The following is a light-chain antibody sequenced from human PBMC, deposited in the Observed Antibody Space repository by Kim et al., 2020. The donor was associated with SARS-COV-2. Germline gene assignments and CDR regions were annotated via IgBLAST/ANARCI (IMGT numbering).Light chain of an antibody. CDR1: SSDVWNYDL. CDR3: CSYAGSSTWV. Sequence: GQSITISGTGTSSDVWNYDLVSWYQQHPGKAPKLMIYEVSKRPSGVSNRFSGSKSGNTASLTISGLQAEDETDYYCCSYAGSSTWVFGGGTQLTVL. CDR2: EVS. V-gene: IGLV2-23*02. J-gene: IGLJ3*02.